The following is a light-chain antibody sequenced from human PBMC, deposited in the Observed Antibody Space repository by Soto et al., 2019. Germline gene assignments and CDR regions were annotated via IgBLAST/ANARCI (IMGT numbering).Light chain of an antibody. V-gene: IGKV1-5*01. CDR3: QQYDSFSVT. Sequence: IQTTQSPSTLTAYVGDRVTITCRASQSLNSLLAWYQQKPGKAPKLLIYDVSALKRGVPPRFSGSGSGTEFTLTISSLQPDDFATYYCQQYDSFSVTLRHGTKV. CDR2: DVS. J-gene: IGKJ1*01. CDR1: QSLNSL.